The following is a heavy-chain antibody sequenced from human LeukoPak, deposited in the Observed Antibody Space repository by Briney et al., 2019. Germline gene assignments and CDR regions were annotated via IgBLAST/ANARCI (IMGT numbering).Heavy chain of an antibody. V-gene: IGHV3-23*01. CDR1: GFTFSSYA. CDR2: ISGSGGST. Sequence: GGSLRLSCAASGFTFSSYAMNWVRQAPGKGLEWVSAISGSGGSTYYADSVKGRFTISRDNSKNTLYLQMNSLRAEDTAVYYCAKCHGGSGSYHMVYYYYMDVWGKGTTVTVSS. D-gene: IGHD3-10*01. J-gene: IGHJ6*03. CDR3: AKCHGGSGSYHMVYYYYMDV.